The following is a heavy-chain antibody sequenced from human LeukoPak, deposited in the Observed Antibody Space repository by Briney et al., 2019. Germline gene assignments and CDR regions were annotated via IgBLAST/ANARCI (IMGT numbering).Heavy chain of an antibody. V-gene: IGHV1-18*01. D-gene: IGHD3-22*01. J-gene: IGHJ5*02. Sequence: ASVKVSCKASGYTFTSYGISWVRQAPGQGLEWMGWISAYNGNTNYAQKLQGRVTMTTDTSTSTAYMELRSLRSDDTAVYHCARDKIGYYYYDSSGYSRAYNWFDPWGQGTLVTVSS. CDR1: GYTFTSYG. CDR2: ISAYNGNT. CDR3: ARDKIGYYYYDSSGYSRAYNWFDP.